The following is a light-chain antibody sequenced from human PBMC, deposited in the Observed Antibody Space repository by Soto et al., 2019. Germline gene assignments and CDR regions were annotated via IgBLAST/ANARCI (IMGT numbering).Light chain of an antibody. V-gene: IGLV2-11*01. CDR3: CSYAGSYTLI. J-gene: IGLJ2*01. CDR1: SNDVGGYNY. CDR2: DVT. Sequence: QSVLTQPRSVSGSPGQSVTISCTGTSNDVGGYNYVSWYQQHPGKAPKLFIYDVTHRPSGVPDRFSGSKSGNTASLTISGLQAEDEANYYCCSYAGSYTLIFGGGTQLTVL.